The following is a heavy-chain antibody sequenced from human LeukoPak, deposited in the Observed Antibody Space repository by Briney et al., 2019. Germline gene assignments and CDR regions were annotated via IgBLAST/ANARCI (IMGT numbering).Heavy chain of an antibody. V-gene: IGHV3-23*01. CDR1: GFTFSSYA. D-gene: IGHD3-22*01. Sequence: PGGSLRLSCAASGFTFSSYAMSWVRQAPGKGLEWVSAISGSGGSTYYADSVKGRFTISRDNSKNTLYLQMNSLRAEDTAVYYCAKISSGYSYYYYYYMDVWGKGTTVTISS. J-gene: IGHJ6*03. CDR3: AKISSGYSYYYYYYMDV. CDR2: ISGSGGST.